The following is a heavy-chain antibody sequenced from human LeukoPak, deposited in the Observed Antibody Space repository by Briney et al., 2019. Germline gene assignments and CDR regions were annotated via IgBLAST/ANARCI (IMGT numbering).Heavy chain of an antibody. V-gene: IGHV4-4*02. CDR2: IYHSGST. CDR3: ARDYCTSTTCPNWFDP. D-gene: IGHD2-2*01. Sequence: SETLSLTCAVSGGSISSSYWWSWIRPPPGKGLEWIGEIYHSGSTNYNLSLKSRVTISVDKSKNQFSLKLNSVTAADTAVYYCARDYCTSTTCPNWFDPWGQGTLVTVSS. J-gene: IGHJ5*02. CDR1: GGSISSSYW.